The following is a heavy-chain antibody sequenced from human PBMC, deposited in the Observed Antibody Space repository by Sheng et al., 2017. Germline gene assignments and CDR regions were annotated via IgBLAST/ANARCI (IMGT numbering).Heavy chain of an antibody. V-gene: IGHV3-30*03. Sequence: QVQLVESGGGVVQPGKSLRLSCAASGIMFSSYVMHWVRQAPGKGLEWVAVISNDGSNTYYGDSVTGRFTISRDNSKNMLYLQMNSLRPEDTAVYFCARMSGTYSRFDYWGQGTLVTVSS. CDR2: ISNDGSNT. D-gene: IGHD3-10*01. CDR3: ARMSGTYSRFDY. CDR1: GIMFSSYV. J-gene: IGHJ4*02.